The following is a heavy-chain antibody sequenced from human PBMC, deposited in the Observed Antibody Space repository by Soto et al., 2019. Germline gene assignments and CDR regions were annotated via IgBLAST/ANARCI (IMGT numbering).Heavy chain of an antibody. V-gene: IGHV3-30*04. CDR1: GFTFSDYP. D-gene: IGHD1-26*01. Sequence: GGSLRLSCAASGFTFSDYPMHWVRQAPGKGLEWVAVISYDGRVKYYVDSVKGRFTISRDDSKNTLYLQMNSLRVDDAAVYYCARDFIVGAPDYFDYWGQGTLVTVSS. CDR3: ARDFIVGAPDYFDY. J-gene: IGHJ4*02. CDR2: ISYDGRVK.